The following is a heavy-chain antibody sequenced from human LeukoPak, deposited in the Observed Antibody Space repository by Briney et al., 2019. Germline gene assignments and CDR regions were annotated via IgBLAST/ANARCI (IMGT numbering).Heavy chain of an antibody. CDR3: ARVSCSSTSCSVYYYYYYYMDV. CDR2: IYHSGST. CDR1: GGSISSGGYY. D-gene: IGHD2-2*01. Sequence: SETLSLTCTVSGGSISSGGYYWSWIRQPPGKGLEWIGYIYHSGSTYYNPSLKSRVTISVDRSKNQFSLKLSSVTAADTAVYYCARVSCSSTSCSVYYYYYYYMDVWGKGTTVTVSS. V-gene: IGHV4-30-2*01. J-gene: IGHJ6*03.